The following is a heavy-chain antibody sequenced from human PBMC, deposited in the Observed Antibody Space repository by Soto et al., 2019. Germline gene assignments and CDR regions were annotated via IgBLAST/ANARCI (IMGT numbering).Heavy chain of an antibody. CDR3: ARDNGYYDF. D-gene: IGHD2-8*01. CDR2: ISTTSGNT. Sequence: RASVNVSCKTSGYTFSSYSINWVRQAPGQGLEWMAWISTTSGNTHYAERVQGRFTVTLDKSARTAFMEMWGLTSDDTAVYFCARDNGYYDFWGQGTLVTVSS. J-gene: IGHJ4*02. V-gene: IGHV1-18*01. CDR1: GYTFSSYS.